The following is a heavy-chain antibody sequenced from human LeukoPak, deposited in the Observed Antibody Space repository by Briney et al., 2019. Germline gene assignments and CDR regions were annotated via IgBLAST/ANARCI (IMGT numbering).Heavy chain of an antibody. CDR2: LDPADGEM. J-gene: IGHJ4*02. CDR3: TTGRTKWDLLNY. V-gene: IGHV1-24*01. Sequence: ASVKVSCKVSGYSLTELSLHWVRQAPGKGLEWMGGLDPADGEMIYTQMFQGRITMTEDSSTDTAYMEMSSLKSDDTAVYYCTTGRTKWDLLNYWGQGTLVTVSS. CDR1: GYSLTELS. D-gene: IGHD1-26*01.